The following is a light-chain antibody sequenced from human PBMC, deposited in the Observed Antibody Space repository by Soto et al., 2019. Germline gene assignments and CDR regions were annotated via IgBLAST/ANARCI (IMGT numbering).Light chain of an antibody. CDR2: DAS. J-gene: IGKJ3*01. CDR1: QSVSSY. Sequence: EIVLTQSPATLSLSPGERATLSCRASQSVSSYLAWYQQKPGQAPRLLIYDASNRATGIPARFSGSGSGTDFTPTISSLEPEDFAVYYCQQRSNWPPNFTFGPGTKVDIK. V-gene: IGKV3-11*01. CDR3: QQRSNWPPNFT.